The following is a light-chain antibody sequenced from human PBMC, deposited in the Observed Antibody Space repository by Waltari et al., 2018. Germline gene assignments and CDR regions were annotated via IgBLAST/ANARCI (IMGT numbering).Light chain of an antibody. Sequence: VGDRVTITCRASRSISTWVAWYQQKPGKAPKLLISKASSLESGVPSRFSGSGSGTDFTLTISSLQPEDFATYYCQQYNSYWWTFGQGTKVEIK. V-gene: IGKV1-5*03. J-gene: IGKJ1*01. CDR1: RSISTW. CDR3: QQYNSYWWT. CDR2: KAS.